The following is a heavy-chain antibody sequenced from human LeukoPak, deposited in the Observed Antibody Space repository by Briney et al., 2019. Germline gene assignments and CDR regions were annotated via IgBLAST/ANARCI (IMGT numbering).Heavy chain of an antibody. D-gene: IGHD6-25*01. Sequence: GGSPRLSCVASGFTFSDAWMSWVRQAPGKGLEWVGRIKSKIDGGTTDYGAPVKGRFTISRDDSRNTLYLQMNSLKTEDTAVYYCTTRRQDGCWGQGTLVTVS. J-gene: IGHJ4*02. CDR2: IKSKIDGGTT. CDR3: TTRRQDGC. CDR1: GFTFSDAW. V-gene: IGHV3-15*01.